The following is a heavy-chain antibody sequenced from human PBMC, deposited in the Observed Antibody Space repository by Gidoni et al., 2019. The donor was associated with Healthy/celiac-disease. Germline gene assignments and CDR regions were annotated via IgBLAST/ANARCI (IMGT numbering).Heavy chain of an antibody. J-gene: IGHJ5*02. CDR2: ISAYNGNT. Sequence: QVQLVQSGAEVKKPGASVKVSCKASGYTFTSYGLSWVRQAPGQGLEWMGWISAYNGNTNNAQKLQGRVTMTTDTSTSTAYMELRSLRSDDTAVYYCARDGFRHYSSSLFTSNWFDPWGQGTLVTVSS. CDR1: GYTFTSYG. CDR3: ARDGFRHYSSSLFTSNWFDP. V-gene: IGHV1-18*01. D-gene: IGHD6-6*01.